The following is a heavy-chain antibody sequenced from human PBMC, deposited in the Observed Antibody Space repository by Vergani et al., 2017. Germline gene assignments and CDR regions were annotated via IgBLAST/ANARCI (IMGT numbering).Heavy chain of an antibody. Sequence: QVQLVQSGAEVKQPGSSVKVSCKASGGTFSSYAISWVRQAPGQGLEWMGGIIPIFGTANYAQKFKGRVTITADESTSTAYMELSSLRSEDTAVYYCASDYYYDSSGYQGGYFDYWGQGTLVTVSS. CDR3: ASDYYYDSSGYQGGYFDY. CDR2: IIPIFGTA. V-gene: IGHV1-69*01. D-gene: IGHD3-22*01. J-gene: IGHJ4*02. CDR1: GGTFSSYA.